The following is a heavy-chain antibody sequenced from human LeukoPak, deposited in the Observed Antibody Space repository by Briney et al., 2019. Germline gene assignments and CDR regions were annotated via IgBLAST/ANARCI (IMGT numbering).Heavy chain of an antibody. V-gene: IGHV3-33*06. D-gene: IGHD5-24*01. CDR2: IWYDGSNK. CDR3: AKGGPQFFDY. Sequence: GGSLRLSCAASGFTFSNYGMHWVRQAPGKGLEWVAVIWYDGSNKYYADSVKGRFTISRDNSKNTLYLQMNSLRVEDTAIYYCAKGGPQFFDYWGQGTLVTVSS. CDR1: GFTFSNYG. J-gene: IGHJ4*02.